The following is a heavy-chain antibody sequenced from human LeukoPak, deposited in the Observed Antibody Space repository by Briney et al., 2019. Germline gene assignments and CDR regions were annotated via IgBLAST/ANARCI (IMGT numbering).Heavy chain of an antibody. V-gene: IGHV4-39*07. D-gene: IGHD3-10*01. Sequence: PSETLSLTCTVSGGSISSSSYYWGWIRHPPGKGLEWIGSIYYSGSTYYNPSLKSRVTISVDTSKNQFSLKLTSVTAADTAVYYCARRITLYGMDVWGQGTTVTVSS. CDR2: IYYSGST. CDR1: GGSISSSSYY. CDR3: ARRITLYGMDV. J-gene: IGHJ6*02.